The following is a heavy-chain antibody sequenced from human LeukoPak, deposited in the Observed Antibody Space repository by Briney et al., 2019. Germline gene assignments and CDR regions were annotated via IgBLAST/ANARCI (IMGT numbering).Heavy chain of an antibody. D-gene: IGHD2-15*01. CDR2: ISGSGGTT. CDR1: GFTFSNYA. J-gene: IGHJ4*02. Sequence: QSGGSLRLSCAASGFTFSNYAMSWVRQAPGKGLEWVSTISGSGGTTSYADSVKGRFTISRDNSKSTLYLQMNSLRAEDTAVYYCAKSGDCDGGSCDSDYWGQGTLVTVSS. V-gene: IGHV3-23*01. CDR3: AKSGDCDGGSCDSDY.